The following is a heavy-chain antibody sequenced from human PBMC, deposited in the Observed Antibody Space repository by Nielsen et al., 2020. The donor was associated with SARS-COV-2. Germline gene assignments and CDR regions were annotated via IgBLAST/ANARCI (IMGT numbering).Heavy chain of an antibody. CDR2: IYSGGST. CDR3: ARAQAPQYSSGWYWRDWFDP. J-gene: IGHJ5*02. CDR1: GFTVSSNY. D-gene: IGHD6-19*01. V-gene: IGHV3-53*01. Sequence: GGSLRLSCAASGFTVSSNYMSWVRQAPGKGLEWVSVIYSGGSTYYADSVKGRFTISRDNAKNSLYLQMNSLRAEDTAVYYCARAQAPQYSSGWYWRDWFDPWGQGTLVTVSS.